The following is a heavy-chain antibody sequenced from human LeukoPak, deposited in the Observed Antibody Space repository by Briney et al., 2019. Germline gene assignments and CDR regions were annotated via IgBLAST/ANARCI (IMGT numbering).Heavy chain of an antibody. Sequence: SETLSLTCAVSGYSISSGYYWGWIRQPPGKGLEWIGSIYHSGSTYYNPSLKSRVTISVDTSKNQFSLKLSSVTAADTAVYYCAREDDEDIVLMLDWGQGTLVTVSS. CDR2: IYHSGST. CDR3: AREDDEDIVLMLD. CDR1: GYSISSGYY. V-gene: IGHV4-38-2*02. D-gene: IGHD2-8*01. J-gene: IGHJ4*02.